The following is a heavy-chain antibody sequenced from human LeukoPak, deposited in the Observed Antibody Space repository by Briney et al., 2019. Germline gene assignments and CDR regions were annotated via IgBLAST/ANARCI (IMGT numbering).Heavy chain of an antibody. CDR2: IIPIFGTA. J-gene: IGHJ6*03. CDR1: GGTFSSYA. Sequence: SVKVSCKASGGTFSSYAISWVRQAPGQGLEWMGRIIPIFGTANYAQKFQGRVTITTDESTSTAYMELSSLRSEDTAVYYCASPARPWNYAWYYYYYYMDVWGKGTTVTVSS. V-gene: IGHV1-69*05. D-gene: IGHD1-7*01. CDR3: ASPARPWNYAWYYYYYYMDV.